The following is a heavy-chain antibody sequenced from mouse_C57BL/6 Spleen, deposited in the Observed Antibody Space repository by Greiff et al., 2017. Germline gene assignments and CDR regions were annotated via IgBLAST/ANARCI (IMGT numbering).Heavy chain of an antibody. Sequence: EVKLVESGGGLVQPGGSLSLSCAASGFTFTDYYMSWVRQPPGKALEWLGFIRNKANGYTTEYSASVKGRFTISRDNYQSILYLQMNALRAEDSATYYLARYYYGSSHLYYFDYWGQGTTLTVSS. D-gene: IGHD1-1*01. V-gene: IGHV7-3*01. J-gene: IGHJ2*01. CDR2: IRNKANGYTT. CDR1: GFTFTDYY. CDR3: ARYYYGSSHLYYFDY.